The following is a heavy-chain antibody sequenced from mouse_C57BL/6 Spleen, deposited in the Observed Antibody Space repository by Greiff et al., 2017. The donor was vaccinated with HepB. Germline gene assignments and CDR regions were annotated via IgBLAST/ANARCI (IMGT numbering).Heavy chain of an antibody. J-gene: IGHJ3*01. CDR1: GYSITSGYY. Sequence: EVQLQQSGPGLVKPSQSLSLTCSVTGYSITSGYYWNWIRQFPGNKLEWMGYISYDGSNNYNPSLKNRISITRDTSKNQFFLKLNSVTTEDTATYYCARERGEGIFAYWGQGTLVTVSA. V-gene: IGHV3-6*01. CDR2: ISYDGSN. CDR3: ARERGEGIFAY.